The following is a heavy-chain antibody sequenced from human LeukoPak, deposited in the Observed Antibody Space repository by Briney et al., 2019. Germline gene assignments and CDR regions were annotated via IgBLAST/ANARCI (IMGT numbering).Heavy chain of an antibody. J-gene: IGHJ4*02. CDR3: ARATRIYSSGWYCSFDY. Sequence: GGTLRLSCAASGFTFSSYAMSWVRQAPGKGLEWVSAISDRGDRTYYADSVKGRFTISRDNSKNTLYLHMNSLRAEDTAVYYCARATRIYSSGWYCSFDYWGQGTLVTVSS. D-gene: IGHD6-19*01. CDR1: GFTFSSYA. V-gene: IGHV3-23*01. CDR2: ISDRGDRT.